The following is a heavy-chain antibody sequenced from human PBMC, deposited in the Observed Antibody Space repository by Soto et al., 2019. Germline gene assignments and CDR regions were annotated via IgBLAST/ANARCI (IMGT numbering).Heavy chain of an antibody. Sequence: GVLRLSCAASGFTFSSYGMHWVRQAPGKGLEWVAVIWYDGSNKYYADSVKGRFTISRDNSKNTLYLQMNSLRAEDTAVYFCASPKERIAVAGTDYWGQGILVT. CDR2: IWYDGSNK. J-gene: IGHJ4*02. CDR3: ASPKERIAVAGTDY. CDR1: GFTFSSYG. D-gene: IGHD6-19*01. V-gene: IGHV3-33*01.